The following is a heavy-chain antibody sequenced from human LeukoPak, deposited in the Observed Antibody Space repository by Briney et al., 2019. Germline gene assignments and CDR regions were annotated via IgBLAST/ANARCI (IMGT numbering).Heavy chain of an antibody. CDR1: GGSFSGYY. D-gene: IGHD3-10*01. J-gene: IGHJ3*02. V-gene: IGHV4-34*01. CDR2: INHSGST. Sequence: SETLSLTCAVYGGSFSGYYWSWIRQPPGKGLEWIGEINHSGSTNYNPSLKSRVTISLDTSRNQFSLKLNSVTAADAAVYYCAKSNGYGLIDIWGQGTMVTVSS. CDR3: AKSNGYGLIDI.